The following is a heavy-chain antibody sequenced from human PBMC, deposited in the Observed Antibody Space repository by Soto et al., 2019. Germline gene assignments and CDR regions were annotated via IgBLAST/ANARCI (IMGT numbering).Heavy chain of an antibody. CDR2: VYNSGST. CDR3: ARYRREAVAGYTLDN. J-gene: IGHJ4*02. D-gene: IGHD6-13*01. V-gene: IGHV4-59*01. CDR1: GGSLSSNY. Sequence: SETLSLTCTVSGGSLSSNYWTWIRQPPGKGLEWIGYVYNSGSTNYNPSLKSRVTISEDTSKSQFSLKVNSMTAADTAVYYCARYRREAVAGYTLDNWGQGILVTV.